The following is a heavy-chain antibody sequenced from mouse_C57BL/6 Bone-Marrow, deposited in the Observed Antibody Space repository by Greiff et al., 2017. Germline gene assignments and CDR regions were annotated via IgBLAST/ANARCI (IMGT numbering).Heavy chain of an antibody. V-gene: IGHV1-36*01. CDR3: ARGGPLLLRYYFDY. CDR2: VYPYTGGT. D-gene: IGHD1-1*01. CDR1: GFTFTNYY. J-gene: IGHJ2*01. Sequence: EVKLVESGPVLVKPGPSVKISCKASGFTFTNYYMHWVKQSHGKSLAWIGLVYPYTGGTSYNQKFKGKATLTVDTSSSTAYMELNSLTSADSAVYYCARGGPLLLRYYFDYWGQGTTLTVAS.